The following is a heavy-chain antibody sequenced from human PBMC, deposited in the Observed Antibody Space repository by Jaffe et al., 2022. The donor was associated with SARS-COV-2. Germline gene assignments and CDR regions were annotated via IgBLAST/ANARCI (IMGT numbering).Heavy chain of an antibody. J-gene: IGHJ3*02. CDR1: GFTFSTYA. CDR3: ARVRGSGSLDAFDI. V-gene: IGHV3-21*01. D-gene: IGHD3-10*01. CDR2: TTSSSAYI. Sequence: EVQLVESGGGLVKPGGSLRLSCAASGFTFSTYAMNWVRQAPGKGLEWVSSTTSSSAYIFYADSVKGRFTISRDNAKNSLYLQMNSLRAEDTAVYYCARVRGSGSLDAFDIWGQGTMVTVSS.